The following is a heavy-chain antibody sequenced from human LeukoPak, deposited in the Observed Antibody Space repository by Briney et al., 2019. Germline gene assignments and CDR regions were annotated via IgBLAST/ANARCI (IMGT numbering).Heavy chain of an antibody. J-gene: IGHJ4*02. Sequence: PSETLSLTCTVSGGPISSYYWSWIRQPPGKGLEWIGYIYYTGSTNYNPSLKSRVTISLDTSKNQFSLRLSSVTAADTAVYYCARVLGYSSGWQIDYWGQGTLVTVSS. CDR1: GGPISSYY. D-gene: IGHD6-19*01. V-gene: IGHV4-59*08. CDR3: ARVLGYSSGWQIDY. CDR2: IYYTGST.